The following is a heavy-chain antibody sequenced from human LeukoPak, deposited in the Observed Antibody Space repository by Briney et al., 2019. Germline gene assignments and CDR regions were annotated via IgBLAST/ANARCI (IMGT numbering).Heavy chain of an antibody. CDR1: GFTFGDYA. D-gene: IGHD6-6*01. CDR2: IRSKAYGGTT. V-gene: IGHV3-49*04. Sequence: GGSLRLSCTASGFTFGDYAMSWVRQAPGKGLEWVGFIRSKAYGGTTEYAASVKGRFTISRDDSKSIAYLQMNSLKTEDTAVYYCAWYSRSSEAYWGQGTLVTVSS. CDR3: AWYSRSSEAY. J-gene: IGHJ4*02.